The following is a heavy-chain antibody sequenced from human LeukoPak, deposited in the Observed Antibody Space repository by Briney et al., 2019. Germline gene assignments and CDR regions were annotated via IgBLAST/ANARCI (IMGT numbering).Heavy chain of an antibody. CDR1: GGSICPYY. J-gene: IGHJ6*03. D-gene: IGHD3-3*02. CDR2: IYYSGST. CDR3: ARAFYPGYYSYMAV. Sequence: PSETLSLTCTVSGGSICPYYWSWIRQPPGKGLEWIGYIYYSGSTNYNPSLKSRVTISVDTSKNQFSLKLSSVTAADTAVYYCARAFYPGYYSYMAVWGKGTTVTVSS. V-gene: IGHV4-59*01.